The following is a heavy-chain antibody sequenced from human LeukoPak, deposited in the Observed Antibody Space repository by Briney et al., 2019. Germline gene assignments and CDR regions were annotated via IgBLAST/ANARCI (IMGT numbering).Heavy chain of an antibody. V-gene: IGHV3-23*01. CDR3: AREWSDFWSGYPSDQRDGMDV. Sequence: PGGSLRLSCAVSGFTFSRYAMSWVRQAPGKGLEWVSAISGSGENTYYADSVKGRFTISRDNSKNTLTLQMNSLRAEDAAVYYCAREWSDFWSGYPSDQRDGMDVWGQGTTVTVSS. CDR1: GFTFSRYA. J-gene: IGHJ6*02. D-gene: IGHD3-3*01. CDR2: ISGSGENT.